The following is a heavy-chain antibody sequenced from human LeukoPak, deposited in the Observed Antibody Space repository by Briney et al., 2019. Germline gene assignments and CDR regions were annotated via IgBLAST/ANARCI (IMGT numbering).Heavy chain of an antibody. CDR3: TRDVPPFYDILTGYYPYYYGMDV. D-gene: IGHD3-9*01. Sequence: GGSLRLSCTASGFTFGDYAMSWFRQAPGKGLEWVGFIRSKAYGGTTEYAASVKGRFTISRDDSKSIAYLQMNSLKTEDTAVYYCTRDVPPFYDILTGYYPYYYGMDVWGQGTTVTVSS. CDR2: IRSKAYGGTT. J-gene: IGHJ6*02. CDR1: GFTFGDYA. V-gene: IGHV3-49*03.